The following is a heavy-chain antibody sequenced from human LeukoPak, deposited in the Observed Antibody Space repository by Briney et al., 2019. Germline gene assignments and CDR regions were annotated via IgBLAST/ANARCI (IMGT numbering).Heavy chain of an antibody. D-gene: IGHD1-26*01. V-gene: IGHV1-2*02. CDR3: ARIGSWPSNDFDY. CDR2: INPNTGDT. CDR1: GYTFTGYY. J-gene: IGHJ4*02. Sequence: GASVKVSCKASGYTFTGYYMHWVRQAPGQGLEWMGWINPNTGDTNYAQKFQGRVTMTRDTSISTAYMELSRLRSDDTAVYYCARIGSWPSNDFDYWGQGTLVTVSS.